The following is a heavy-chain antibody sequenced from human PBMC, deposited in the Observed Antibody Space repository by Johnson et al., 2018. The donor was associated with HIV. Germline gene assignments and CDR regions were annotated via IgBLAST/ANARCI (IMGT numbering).Heavy chain of an antibody. D-gene: IGHD1-1*01. V-gene: IGHV3-30-3*01. J-gene: IGHJ3*02. Sequence: QVQLVESGGGLVQPGGSLRLSCAASGFTFSSYAMHWVRQAPGKGLEWVAVISYDGSNKYYADSVKGRFTISRDNSKNTLYLQMQSLRAEDTAVDYCARDPDGTTGTTYPDAAFEIWGQGTMVTVSS. CDR1: GFTFSSYA. CDR3: ARDPDGTTGTTYPDAAFEI. CDR2: ISYDGSNK.